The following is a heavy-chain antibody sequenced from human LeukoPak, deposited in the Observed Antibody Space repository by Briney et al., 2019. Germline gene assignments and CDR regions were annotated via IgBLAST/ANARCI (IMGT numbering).Heavy chain of an antibody. CDR3: ARTYCGTNACPFDH. J-gene: IGHJ4*02. CDR1: GGSISTYY. D-gene: IGHD2-21*01. V-gene: IGHV4-59*08. CDR2: IFHTGTT. Sequence: SETLSLTCTVSGGSISTYYWSWIRQPPGKGLDCLGFIFHTGTTNYNPSLKSRVTISVDTSKNQFSLKLSSVTAADTAIYYCARTYCGTNACPFDHWGQGNLVTVSS.